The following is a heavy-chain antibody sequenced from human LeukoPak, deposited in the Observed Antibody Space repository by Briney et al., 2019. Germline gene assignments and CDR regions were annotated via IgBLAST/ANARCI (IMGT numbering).Heavy chain of an antibody. J-gene: IGHJ4*02. CDR3: AKDFLSGWHKYYFDY. V-gene: IGHV3-23*01. CDR2: ISGSGGST. D-gene: IGHD6-19*01. Sequence: GGPLRLSCAASGFTFSSYAMSWVRQAPGKGLEWVSAISGSGGSTYYADAVKGRFTISRDNSKNTLYLQMNSLRAEDTAVYYCAKDFLSGWHKYYFDYWGQGTLVTVSS. CDR1: GFTFSSYA.